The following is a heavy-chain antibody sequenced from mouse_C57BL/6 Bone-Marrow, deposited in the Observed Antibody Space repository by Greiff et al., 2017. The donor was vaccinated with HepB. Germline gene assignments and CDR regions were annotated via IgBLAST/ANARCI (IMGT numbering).Heavy chain of an antibody. CDR3: ASIYYDYPWFAY. CDR1: GFSLTSYG. CDR2: IWSGGST. V-gene: IGHV2-2*01. Sequence: VQLVESGPGLVQPSQSLSITCTVSGFSLTSYGVHWVRQSPGKGLEWLGVIWSGGSTDYNAAFISRLSISKDNSKSQVFFKMNSLQADDTAIYYCASIYYDYPWFAYWGQGTLVTVSA. J-gene: IGHJ3*01. D-gene: IGHD2-4*01.